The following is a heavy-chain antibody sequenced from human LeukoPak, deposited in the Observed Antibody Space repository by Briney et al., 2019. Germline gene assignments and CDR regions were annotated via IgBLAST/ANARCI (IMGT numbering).Heavy chain of an antibody. CDR3: ARDRLGAEYDY. CDR1: GFTFSTYW. Sequence: GGSLRLSCAASGFTFSTYWMSWVRQAPGKGLEWAANIKQDGTEKYYVDSVKGRFTISRDNAKRSLYLQMNSLRAEDTAVYYCARDRLGAEYDYWGQGTLVSVSS. J-gene: IGHJ4*02. CDR2: IKQDGTEK. V-gene: IGHV3-7*01. D-gene: IGHD3-16*01.